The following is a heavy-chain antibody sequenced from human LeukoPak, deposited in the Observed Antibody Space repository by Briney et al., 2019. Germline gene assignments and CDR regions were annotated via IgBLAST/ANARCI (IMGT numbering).Heavy chain of an antibody. D-gene: IGHD3-22*01. V-gene: IGHV1-2*02. CDR1: GYTFTDYY. J-gene: IGHJ4*02. Sequence: ASVKVSCKASGYTFTDYYLHWLRQAPGQGLEWMGWMHPNSGGTNYAQNFQGRVTMTRDTSITTAYMELSRLTSDDTAVYYCASLAHFDGSTYYPDFWGQGTLVTVSS. CDR3: ASLAHFDGSTYYPDF. CDR2: MHPNSGGT.